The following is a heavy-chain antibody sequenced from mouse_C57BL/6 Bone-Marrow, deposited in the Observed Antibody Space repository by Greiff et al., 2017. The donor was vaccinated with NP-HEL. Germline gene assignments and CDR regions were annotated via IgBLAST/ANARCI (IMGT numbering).Heavy chain of an antibody. D-gene: IGHD2-1*01. V-gene: IGHV2-5*01. CDR1: GFSLTSYG. CDR2: IWRGGST. J-gene: IGHJ3*01. CDR3: AKKGGNYGETWFAY. Sequence: VQLQQSGPGLVQPSQSLSITCTVSGFSLTSYGVHWVRQSPGKGLEWLGVIWRGGSTDYNAAFMSRLSITKDNSKSQVFFKMNSLQADDTAIYYCAKKGGNYGETWFAYWGQGTLVTVSA.